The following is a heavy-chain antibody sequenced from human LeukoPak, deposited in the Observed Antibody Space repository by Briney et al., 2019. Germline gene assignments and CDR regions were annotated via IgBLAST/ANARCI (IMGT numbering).Heavy chain of an antibody. CDR3: AKDTTYDYGDYYYYGMDV. Sequence: GGSLRLSCAASGFTFSSYAMSWVRQASGKGLEWVSAISGSGGSTYYADSVRGRFTTSRDNSKNTLYLQMNSLRAEDTAVYYCAKDTTYDYGDYYYYGMDVWGQGTTVTVSS. V-gene: IGHV3-23*01. CDR2: ISGSGGST. D-gene: IGHD4-17*01. J-gene: IGHJ6*02. CDR1: GFTFSSYA.